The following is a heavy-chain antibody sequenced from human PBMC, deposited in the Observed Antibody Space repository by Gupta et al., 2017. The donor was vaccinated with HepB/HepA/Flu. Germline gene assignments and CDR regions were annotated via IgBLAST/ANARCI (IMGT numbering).Heavy chain of an antibody. CDR1: GFTFSGYW. CDR3: GRVGEAGY. V-gene: IGHV3-74*01. Sequence: ESGGGLVQPGGSLRLPCAASGFTFSGYWMHWVGQTPGKGLVWVSDVSADGKTAFYADSVKGRFTISRYNANTVYLQMNSLRVEDTAVYYCGRVGEAGYWGQGALVTVSS. J-gene: IGHJ4*02. D-gene: IGHD4-17*01. CDR2: VSADGKTA.